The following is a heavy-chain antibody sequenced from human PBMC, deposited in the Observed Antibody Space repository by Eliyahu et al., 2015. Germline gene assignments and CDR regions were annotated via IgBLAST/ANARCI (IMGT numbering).Heavy chain of an antibody. J-gene: IGHJ4*02. CDR2: IIPIFGTA. V-gene: IGHV1-69*01. D-gene: IGHD3-10*01. Sequence: QVQLVQSGAEVKKPGSSVKVSCKASGGTFSSYAXSWVRQAPGQGLEWMGGIIPIFGTANYAQKFQGRVTITADESTSTAYMELSSLRSEDTAVYYCAGYYYGSGSYYNPHWGQGTLVTVSS. CDR3: AGYYYGSGSYYNPH. CDR1: GGTFSSYA.